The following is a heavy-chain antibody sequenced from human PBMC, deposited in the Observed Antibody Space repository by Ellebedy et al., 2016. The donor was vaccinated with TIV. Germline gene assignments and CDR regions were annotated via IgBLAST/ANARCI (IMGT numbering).Heavy chain of an antibody. D-gene: IGHD2-21*02. CDR1: GFTFSSYA. Sequence: GGSLRLXXAASGFTFSSYAMSWVRQAPGKGLEWVSAISGSGGSTYYANSVKGRFTISRDNSKNTLYLQMNSLRAEDTAVYYCAKPPPRGDWLTYWGQGTLVTVSS. J-gene: IGHJ4*02. CDR3: AKPPPRGDWLTY. V-gene: IGHV3-23*01. CDR2: ISGSGGST.